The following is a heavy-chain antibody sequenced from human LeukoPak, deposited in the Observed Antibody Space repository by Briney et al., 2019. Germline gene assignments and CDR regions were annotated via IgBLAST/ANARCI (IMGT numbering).Heavy chain of an antibody. CDR1: GYSIRSGDY. V-gene: IGHV4-38-2*01. CDR2: IYHSGST. Sequence: SETLSLTCAVSGYSIRSGDYWGWIRPSPGNGLEWIGSIYHSGSTHYNPSLKSRVTISVDTSKNQFSLMLSSVTAADTAVYYCARNRSVTTTPGFDHWGQGTLVTVSS. D-gene: IGHD4-17*01. J-gene: IGHJ4*02. CDR3: ARNRSVTTTPGFDH.